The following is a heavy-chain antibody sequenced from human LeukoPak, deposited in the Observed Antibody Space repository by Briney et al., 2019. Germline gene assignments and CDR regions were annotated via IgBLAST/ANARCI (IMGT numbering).Heavy chain of an antibody. J-gene: IGHJ4*02. CDR1: GFTFSSYA. V-gene: IGHV3-23*01. CDR2: ISGSGGST. D-gene: IGHD3-10*01. CDR3: AKDRGGTMVRGATDY. Sequence: GGSLRLSCAASGFTFSSYAMSWVRQAPGKGLEWVSAISGSGGSTYYADSVKGRFTISRDNSKNTLYLQMNSLRAEDTAVYHCAKDRGGTMVRGATDYWGQGTLVSVSS.